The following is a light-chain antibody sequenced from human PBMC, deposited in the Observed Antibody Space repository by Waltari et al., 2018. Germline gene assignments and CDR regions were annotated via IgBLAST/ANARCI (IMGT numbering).Light chain of an antibody. CDR3: QQSYSTPIT. CDR2: PAS. Sequence: DIQMTQSPSSLSASVGDRVTITCRSSQNISSYLNWYQQKPGKAPELLIYPASSLQSGVSSRFSGGGSGTDFTLTISSLQPEDFATYFCQQSYSTPITFGPGTRLEIK. V-gene: IGKV1-39*01. CDR1: QNISSY. J-gene: IGKJ5*01.